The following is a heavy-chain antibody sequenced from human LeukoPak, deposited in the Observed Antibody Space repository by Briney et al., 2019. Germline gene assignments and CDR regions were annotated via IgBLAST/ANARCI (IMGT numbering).Heavy chain of an antibody. J-gene: IGHJ4*02. CDR2: AGWAGGTT. CDR1: GFTFDRYT. D-gene: IGHD3-10*02. CDR3: AKELDTMFFDY. Sequence: GGSLRLSCATSGFTFDRYTIHWVRQAPGKSLEWVSLAGWAGGTTYYSDSVRGRFTISRDSGKNSVYLQMNSLTTDDTAFYFCAKELDTMFFDYWGQGALVTVSS. V-gene: IGHV3-43*01.